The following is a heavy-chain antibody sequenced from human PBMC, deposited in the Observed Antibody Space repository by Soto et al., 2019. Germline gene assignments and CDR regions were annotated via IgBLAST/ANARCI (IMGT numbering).Heavy chain of an antibody. D-gene: IGHD3-22*01. Sequence: PSEPLSLTCTVSGASISSSYWSWIRQSPVKGLEWIGYVYYSGSTNYNPSLKSRVTISVDTSKNQFSLKLSSVTAADTAVYYCARGYYDSSGQSNTFDIWGQGTMVT. CDR2: VYYSGST. CDR1: GASISSSY. CDR3: ARGYYDSSGQSNTFDI. J-gene: IGHJ3*02. V-gene: IGHV4-59*01.